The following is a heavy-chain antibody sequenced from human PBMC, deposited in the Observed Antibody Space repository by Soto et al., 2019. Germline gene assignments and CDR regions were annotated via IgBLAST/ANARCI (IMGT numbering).Heavy chain of an antibody. D-gene: IGHD6-13*01. CDR3: ARQVPFSSSPIFSYFDY. CDR2: IYYSGST. V-gene: IGHV4-39*01. Sequence: SETLSLTCTVSGGSISSSSYYWGWIRQPPGKGLEWIGSIYYSGSTYYNPSLKSRVTISVDTSKNQFSLKLSSVTAADTAVYYCARQVPFSSSPIFSYFDYWGQGTVVTVSS. J-gene: IGHJ4*02. CDR1: GGSISSSSYY.